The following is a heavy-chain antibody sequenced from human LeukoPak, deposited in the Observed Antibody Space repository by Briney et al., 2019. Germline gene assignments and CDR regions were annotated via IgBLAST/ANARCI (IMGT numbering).Heavy chain of an antibody. CDR1: GGSISSGDDY. V-gene: IGHV4-30-4*01. CDR2: IYYRGST. Sequence: SETLSLTCTVSGGSISSGDDYWSWIRQPPGKGLEWIGYIYYRGSTFYNPSLESRLTISIDTSKNQFSLKLNSVTAADTAVYYCARDQFVYGILTGFKFDPWGQGTLVTVSS. CDR3: ARDQFVYGILTGFKFDP. D-gene: IGHD3-9*01. J-gene: IGHJ5*02.